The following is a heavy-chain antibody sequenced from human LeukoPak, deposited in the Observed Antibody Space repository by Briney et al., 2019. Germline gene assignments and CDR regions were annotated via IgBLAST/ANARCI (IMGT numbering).Heavy chain of an antibody. CDR3: ARIGAINYYDSSGYYYYYGMDV. J-gene: IGHJ6*02. Sequence: GSLRLSCAASGFTFSSYSMNWVRQAPGKGLEWVSSISSSSSYIYYADSVKGRFTISRDNAKNSLYLQMNSLRAEDTAVYYCARIGAINYYDSSGYYYYYGMDVWGQGTTVTVYS. V-gene: IGHV3-21*01. D-gene: IGHD3-22*01. CDR2: ISSSSSYI. CDR1: GFTFSSYS.